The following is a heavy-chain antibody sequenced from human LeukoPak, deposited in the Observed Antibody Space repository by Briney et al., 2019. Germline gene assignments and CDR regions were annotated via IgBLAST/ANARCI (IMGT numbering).Heavy chain of an antibody. CDR2: INPNSGGT. J-gene: IGHJ4*02. CDR1: GYTFTGYY. Sequence: ASVKVSCKASGYTFTGYYMHWVRQAPGQGLEWMGWINPNSGGTNYAQKFQGRVTMTRDTSISTAYMELSRLRSDDTAVYYCARDNAILTGYSNFDYWGQGTLVTVSS. V-gene: IGHV1-2*02. D-gene: IGHD3-9*01. CDR3: ARDNAILTGYSNFDY.